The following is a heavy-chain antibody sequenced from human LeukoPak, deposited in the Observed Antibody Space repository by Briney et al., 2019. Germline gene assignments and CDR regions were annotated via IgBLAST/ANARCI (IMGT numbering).Heavy chain of an antibody. CDR1: GGSISSGGYS. Sequence: SETLSLTCAVSGGSISSGGYSWSWIRQPPRKGLEWIGYIYHSGSTYYNPSLKSRVTISVDRSKNQFSLKLSSVTAADTAVYYCARDRRLPRTTGEFEFGQFDPWGQGTLVTVSS. D-gene: IGHD3-10*01. V-gene: IGHV4-30-2*01. J-gene: IGHJ5*02. CDR2: IYHSGST. CDR3: ARDRRLPRTTGEFEFGQFDP.